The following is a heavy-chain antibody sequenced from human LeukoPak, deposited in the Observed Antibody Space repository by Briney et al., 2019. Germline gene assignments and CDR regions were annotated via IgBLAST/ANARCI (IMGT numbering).Heavy chain of an antibody. CDR3: ARASGQQPPSNWFDP. CDR1: GFTFSSYE. D-gene: IGHD6-13*01. Sequence: PGGSLRLSCAASGFTFSSYEMNWVRQAPGKGLEWVSYISSSGSTIYYADSVKGRFTISRDNAKNSLYLQMNSLRAEDTAAYYCARASGQQPPSNWFDPWGQGTLVTVSS. V-gene: IGHV3-48*03. J-gene: IGHJ5*02. CDR2: ISSSGSTI.